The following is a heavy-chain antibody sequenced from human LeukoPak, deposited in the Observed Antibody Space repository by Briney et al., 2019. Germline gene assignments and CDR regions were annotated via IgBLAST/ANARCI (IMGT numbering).Heavy chain of an antibody. CDR1: AGSFSSSNC. D-gene: IGHD5-24*01. Sequence: PSGTLSLTCAVSAGSFSSSNCWSWVRQPPGKGLEWIGELYHSGNTNYNPSLKSRVTVSVDKSKNQFSLKLSSVTAADTAVYYCARHTAEKYNWFDRWGQGTLVTVSS. CDR3: ARHTAEKYNWFDR. J-gene: IGHJ5*02. V-gene: IGHV4-4*02. CDR2: LYHSGNT.